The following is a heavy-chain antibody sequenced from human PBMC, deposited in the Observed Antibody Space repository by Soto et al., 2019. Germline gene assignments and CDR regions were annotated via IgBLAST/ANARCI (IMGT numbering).Heavy chain of an antibody. J-gene: IGHJ4*02. V-gene: IGHV3-30*18. CDR2: ISYDGSNK. CDR1: GSTFSSYG. D-gene: IGHD3-22*01. CDR3: AKDWYYYDSSGYYDY. Sequence: GGSLRLSCAASGSTFSSYGMHWVRQAPGKGLEWVAVISYDGSNKYYADSVKGRFTISRDNSKNTLYLQMNSLRAEDTAVYYCAKDWYYYDSSGYYDYWGQGTLVTVSS.